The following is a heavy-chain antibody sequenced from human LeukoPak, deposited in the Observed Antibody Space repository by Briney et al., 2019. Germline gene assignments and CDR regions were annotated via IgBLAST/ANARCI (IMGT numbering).Heavy chain of an antibody. Sequence: GGSLRLSCAASGFTFSSYWMHWVRQAPGKGLMWVSRINSDGSSTSYADSVKGRFTISRDNAKHTLYLQMNSLGAEDTAVFYCARVGQAGYVGYPLDYRGQGTLVTVSS. J-gene: IGHJ4*02. V-gene: IGHV3-74*01. CDR3: ARVGQAGYVGYPLDY. D-gene: IGHD5-12*01. CDR1: GFTFSSYW. CDR2: INSDGSST.